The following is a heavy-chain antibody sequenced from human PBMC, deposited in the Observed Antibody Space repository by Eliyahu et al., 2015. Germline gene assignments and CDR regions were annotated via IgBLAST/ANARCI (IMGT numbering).Heavy chain of an antibody. V-gene: IGHV4-4*09. J-gene: IGHJ4*02. CDR3: ARMSGGSSSFDF. CDR2: FYTSGIT. Sequence: QVQLQESGPGLVKPSETLSLXCXVSGGSMSSFYWSWIRQSPGKGLEWIGYFYTSGITNYNPSLKSRVAISIDTSKNQFSLNLSSVTAADTAIYYCARMSGGSSSFDFWGQGTLVTVSS. D-gene: IGHD6-13*01. CDR1: GGSMSSFY.